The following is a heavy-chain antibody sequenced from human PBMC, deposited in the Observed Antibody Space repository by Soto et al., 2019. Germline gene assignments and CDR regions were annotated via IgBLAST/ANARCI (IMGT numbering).Heavy chain of an antibody. V-gene: IGHV2-70*04. CDR2: IDCDDDK. CDR1: VFSLSTSGMR. CDR3: ARFPPTHNEASDY. J-gene: IGHJ4*02. Sequence: SGPTLVNPTQTLTLTCTFSVFSLSTSGMRVSWIRQPPGKALEWLARIDCDDDKFYSTSLKTRLTISKDTSKNQVVLTMTNMDPVDTATYYCARFPPTHNEASDYWGQGTLVTVSS.